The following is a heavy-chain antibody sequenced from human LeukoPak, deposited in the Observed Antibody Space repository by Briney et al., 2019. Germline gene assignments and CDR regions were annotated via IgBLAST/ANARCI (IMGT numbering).Heavy chain of an antibody. D-gene: IGHD6-19*01. V-gene: IGHV3-23*01. CDR3: AKGRSRGYSSGWYYFDY. CDR2: ISGSGGST. J-gene: IGHJ4*02. CDR1: GGSISSGGYY. Sequence: LSLTCTVSGGSISSGGYYWSWVRQAPGKGLEWVSAISGSGGSTYYADSVKGRFTISRDNSKNTLYLQMNSLRAEDTAVYYCAKGRSRGYSSGWYYFDYWGQGTLVTVSS.